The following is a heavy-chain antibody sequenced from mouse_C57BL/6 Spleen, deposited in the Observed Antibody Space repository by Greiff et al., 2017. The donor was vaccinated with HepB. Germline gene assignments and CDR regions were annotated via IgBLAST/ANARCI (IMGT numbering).Heavy chain of an antibody. CDR2: IYPGDGDT. J-gene: IGHJ1*03. Sequence: QVQLKESGAELVKPGASVKISCKASGYAFSSYWRNGVKQGPGRGLEWIGQIYPGDGDTTYNGKFKGKATLTADKSSSTAYMQLSSLTSEDSAVYFCARDYGSSHWYFDVWGTGTTVTVSS. CDR1: GYAFSSYW. D-gene: IGHD1-1*01. CDR3: ARDYGSSHWYFDV. V-gene: IGHV1-80*01.